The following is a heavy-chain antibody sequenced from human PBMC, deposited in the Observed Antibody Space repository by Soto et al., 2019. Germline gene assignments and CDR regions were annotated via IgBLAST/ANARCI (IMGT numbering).Heavy chain of an antibody. D-gene: IGHD3-22*01. CDR1: GFTFTSSA. Sequence: SVKVSCKASGFTFTSSAVQWVRQARGQRLEWIGWIVVGSGNTNYAQKFQERVTITRDMSTSTAYMELSSLGSEDTAVYYCAAPYYYDSSGYWPDAFDIWGQGTMVTVSS. V-gene: IGHV1-58*01. CDR2: IVVGSGNT. J-gene: IGHJ3*02. CDR3: AAPYYYDSSGYWPDAFDI.